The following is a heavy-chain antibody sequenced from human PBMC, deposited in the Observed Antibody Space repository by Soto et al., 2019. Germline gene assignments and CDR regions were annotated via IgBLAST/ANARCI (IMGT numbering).Heavy chain of an antibody. CDR1: GFTFSSYG. CDR2: ISYDGSNK. J-gene: IGHJ4*02. D-gene: IGHD3-16*01. V-gene: IGHV3-30*18. Sequence: QVQLVESGGGVVQPGRSLRLSCAASGFTFSSYGMHWVRQAPGKGLEWVAVISYDGSNKYYADSVKGRFTISRDNSKNTLYLQMNSLRAEDTAVYYCAKGYDYGWGSNDYWGQGTLVTVSS. CDR3: AKGYDYGWGSNDY.